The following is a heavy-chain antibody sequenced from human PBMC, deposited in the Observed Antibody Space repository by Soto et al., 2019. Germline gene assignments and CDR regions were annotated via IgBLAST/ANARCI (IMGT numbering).Heavy chain of an antibody. CDR2: IDWDDDK. Sequence: GSGPTLVDPKQTLTLTCTFSGFSLTTSGMRVNWIRQPPGKALEWLGRIDWDDDKLYSSSLRTRLSISKDTSKNQVVLTMIDMDPVDTATYYCARMKQQAGIDYWGPGTLVTVSS. J-gene: IGHJ4*02. CDR1: GFSLTTSGMR. V-gene: IGHV2-70*04. CDR3: ARMKQQAGIDY.